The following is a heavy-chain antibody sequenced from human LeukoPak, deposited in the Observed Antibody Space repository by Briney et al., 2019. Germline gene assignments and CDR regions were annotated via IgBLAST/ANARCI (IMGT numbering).Heavy chain of an antibody. CDR3: AKVLAVTSYGAKSVFDH. CDR1: GFTLSNYG. J-gene: IGHJ4*02. CDR2: IWYDGSNK. V-gene: IGHV3-30*02. Sequence: GGSLRLSCAASGFTLSNYGMHWVRQAPGKGLEWVAFIWYDGSNKYYADSVKGGFTISRDNSKNTVYLQMNSLRAEDTAVYYCAKVLAVTSYGAKSVFDHWGQGTLVTVSS. D-gene: IGHD4-23*01.